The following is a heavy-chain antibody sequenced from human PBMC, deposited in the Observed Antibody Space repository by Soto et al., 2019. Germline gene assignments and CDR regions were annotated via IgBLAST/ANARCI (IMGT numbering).Heavy chain of an antibody. CDR2: ISAYNGNT. CDR1: GYTFTSYG. V-gene: IGHV1-18*04. Sequence: ASVKVSCKASGYTFTSYGISWVRQAPGQGLEWMGWISAYNGNTNYAQKLQGRVTMATDTSTSTAYMELRSLRSDDTAVYYCARDLGIQLWYPGGYWGQGALVTVSS. CDR3: ARDLGIQLWYPGGY. D-gene: IGHD5-18*01. J-gene: IGHJ4*02.